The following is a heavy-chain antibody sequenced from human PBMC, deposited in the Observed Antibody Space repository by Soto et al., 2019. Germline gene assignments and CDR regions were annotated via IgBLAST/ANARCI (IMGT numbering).Heavy chain of an antibody. V-gene: IGHV3-33*01. Sequence: GGSLRLSCAASGFTFSSYGMHWVRQAPGKGLEWVAVIWYDGSNKYYADSVKGRFTISRDNSKNTLYLQMNSLRAEDTAVYYCARDLGGRYSSSSGRYYYYGMDVWGQGTTVTVSS. CDR1: GFTFSSYG. D-gene: IGHD6-6*01. J-gene: IGHJ6*02. CDR3: ARDLGGRYSSSSGRYYYYGMDV. CDR2: IWYDGSNK.